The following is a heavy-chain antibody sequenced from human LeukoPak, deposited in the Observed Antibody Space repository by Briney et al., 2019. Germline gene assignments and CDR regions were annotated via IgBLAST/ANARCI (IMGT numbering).Heavy chain of an antibody. D-gene: IGHD2/OR15-2a*01. CDR3: ATWAFYHNLDV. J-gene: IGHJ6*02. V-gene: IGHV3-43*02. CDR2: IKADGSGT. CDR1: GFTIGPYA. Sequence: PSGGALRLSYAASGFTIGPYAMYWVRQGPGRGLELVSGIKADGSGTFYADSVRGRFTTSRDNSKNSLYLQMNSLTSEDPALYYCATWAFYHNLDVWDQGTTVIVSS.